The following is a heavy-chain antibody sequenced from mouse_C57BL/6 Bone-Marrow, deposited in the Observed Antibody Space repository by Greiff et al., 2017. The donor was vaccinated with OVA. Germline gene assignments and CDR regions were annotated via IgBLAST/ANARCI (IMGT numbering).Heavy chain of an antibody. CDR1: GYTFTSYW. V-gene: IGHV1-64*01. Sequence: QVQLQQPGAELVKPGASVKLSCKASGYTFTSYWMHWVKQRPGQGLEWIGMIHPNSGSTNYNEKFKSKATLTVDKSSSTAYMQLSSLTSEDSAVYYCARFDYGRYYFDYWGQGTTLTVSS. J-gene: IGHJ2*01. D-gene: IGHD2-4*01. CDR2: IHPNSGST. CDR3: ARFDYGRYYFDY.